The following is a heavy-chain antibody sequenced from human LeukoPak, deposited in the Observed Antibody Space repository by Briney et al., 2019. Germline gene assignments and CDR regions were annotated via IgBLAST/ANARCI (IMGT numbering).Heavy chain of an antibody. CDR3: ARILPRTSMVFPGCLFDI. CDR2: MNPNSGNT. D-gene: IGHD3-10*01. Sequence: ASVKVSCKASGYTFTSYDINWVRQATGQGLEWMGWMNPNSGNTGYAQKFQGRVTMTRNTSISTAYMELSSLRSEDTAVYYCARILPRTSMVFPGCLFDIWGQGTMVTVSS. J-gene: IGHJ3*02. CDR1: GYTFTSYD. V-gene: IGHV1-8*01.